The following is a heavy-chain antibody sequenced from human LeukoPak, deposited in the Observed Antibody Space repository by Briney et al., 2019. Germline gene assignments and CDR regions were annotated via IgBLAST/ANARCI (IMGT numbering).Heavy chain of an antibody. CDR3: TRDLGHADYDFWSGYPGY. CDR1: GFTFGDYA. CDR2: IRSKAYGGTT. J-gene: IGHJ4*02. V-gene: IGHV3-49*04. D-gene: IGHD3-3*01. Sequence: GGSLRLSCTASGFTFGDYAMSWVRQAPGKGLEWVGFIRSKAYGGTTEYAASVKGRFTISRDDSKSIAYLQMNSLKTEDTAVYYCTRDLGHADYDFWSGYPGYWGQGTLVTVSS.